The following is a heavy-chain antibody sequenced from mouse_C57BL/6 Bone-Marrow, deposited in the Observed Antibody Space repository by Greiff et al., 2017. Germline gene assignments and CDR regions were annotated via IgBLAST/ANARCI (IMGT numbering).Heavy chain of an antibody. CDR3: TREKESMMSYYGMDY. D-gene: IGHD2-3*01. J-gene: IGHJ4*01. CDR2: INPGNSDT. CDR1: GYTFTSYW. Sequence: VQLKQSGTVLARPGASVKMSCKTSGYTFTSYWMHWVKQRPGQGLEWIGAINPGNSDTSYNQKFKGKAKLTAVTSASTAYMELSSLTNEDSAVYYCTREKESMMSYYGMDYGGQGTSVTVSS. V-gene: IGHV1-5*01.